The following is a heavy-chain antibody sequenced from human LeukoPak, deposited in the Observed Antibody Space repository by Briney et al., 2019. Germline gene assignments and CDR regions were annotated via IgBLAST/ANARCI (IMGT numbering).Heavy chain of an antibody. D-gene: IGHD6-19*01. CDR3: ARTIAVAGTCFDY. V-gene: IGHV4-4*02. J-gene: IGHJ4*02. Sequence: TSGTLSLTCAVSGGSISSSNWWSWVRQPPGKGLEWVGSVYHSGSTYYNSSLKSRVTISVDTSKNQFSLKLSSETAADTAVYYCARTIAVAGTCFDYWGQGTLVTVSS. CDR2: VYHSGST. CDR1: GGSISSSNW.